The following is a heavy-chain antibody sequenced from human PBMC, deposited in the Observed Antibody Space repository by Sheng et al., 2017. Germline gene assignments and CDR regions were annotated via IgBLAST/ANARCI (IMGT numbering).Heavy chain of an antibody. CDR3: ARISVRFLEWSERYYFDY. CDR2: IYYSGST. J-gene: IGHJ4*02. V-gene: IGHV4-39*07. Sequence: QLQLQESGPGLVKPSETLSLTCTVSGGSISSSSYYWGWIRQPPGKGLEWIGSIYYSGSTYYNPSLKSRVTISVDTSKNQFSLKLSSVTAADTAVYYCARISVRFLEWSERYYFDYWGPGNPGHRLL. CDR1: GGSISSSSYY. D-gene: IGHD3-3*01.